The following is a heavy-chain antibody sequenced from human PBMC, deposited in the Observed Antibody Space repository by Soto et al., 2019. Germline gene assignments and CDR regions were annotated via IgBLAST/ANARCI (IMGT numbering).Heavy chain of an antibody. J-gene: IGHJ6*02. CDR3: ACAYSSGSLLFRYGMDV. CDR1: GYSFTSYW. V-gene: IGHV5-51*01. D-gene: IGHD6-19*01. Sequence: GESLKISCKGSGYSFTSYWIGWLRQMPGKGLEWMEIIYPGDSDTRYSPSFQGQVTISADKSISTAYLQWSSLKASDTAMYYCACAYSSGSLLFRYGMDVWGHGTKVTVSS. CDR2: IYPGDSDT.